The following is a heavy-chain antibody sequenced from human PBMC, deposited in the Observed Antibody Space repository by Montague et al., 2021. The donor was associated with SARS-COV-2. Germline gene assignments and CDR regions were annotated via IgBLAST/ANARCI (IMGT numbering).Heavy chain of an antibody. D-gene: IGHD1-1*01. V-gene: IGHV4-34*01. CDR2: INHSGST. CDR3: ARHDDAGWDDGDAFDI. J-gene: IGHJ3*02. CDR1: GGSFSGYY. Sequence: SETLSLTCAVYGGSFSGYYWSWIRQPPGKGLEWIGEINHSGSTNYNPSPKSRVTISVDTSKNQFSLKLSSVTAADTAVYWCARHDDAGWDDGDAFDIWGQGTMVTVSS.